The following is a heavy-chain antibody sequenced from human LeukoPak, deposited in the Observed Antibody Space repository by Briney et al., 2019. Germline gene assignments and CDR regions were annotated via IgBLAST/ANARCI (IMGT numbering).Heavy chain of an antibody. V-gene: IGHV4-59*01. CDR3: AREVVVAANNWFDP. Sequence: ASETLSLTCTVSGGSISSYYWSWIRQPPGKGLEWIGYIYYSGSTNYNPSLKSRVTISVDTSKNQFSLKLSSVTAADTAVYYCAREVVVAANNWFDPWGQGTLVTVSS. J-gene: IGHJ5*02. CDR2: IYYSGST. CDR1: GGSISSYY. D-gene: IGHD2-15*01.